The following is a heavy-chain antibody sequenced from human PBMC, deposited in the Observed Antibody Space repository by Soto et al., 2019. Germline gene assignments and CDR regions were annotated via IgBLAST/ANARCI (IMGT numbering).Heavy chain of an antibody. D-gene: IGHD2-15*01. V-gene: IGHV3-48*02. CDR2: ISDSGATK. J-gene: IGHJ6*02. CDR1: GFTFSNCG. Sequence: GGSLSLSCAASGFTFSNCGMNWVRQPPGKGLGWVSYISDSGATKHYADSVKGRFTISRDNGKDSLYLQMNSLRDEDTAVYFCARCSRNSCYSYGVDVWGQGATVTVSS. CDR3: ARCSRNSCYSYGVDV.